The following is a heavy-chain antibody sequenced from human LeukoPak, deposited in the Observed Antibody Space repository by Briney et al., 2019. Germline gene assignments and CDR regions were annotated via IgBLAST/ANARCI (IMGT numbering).Heavy chain of an antibody. V-gene: IGHV1-69*05. CDR3: ARAAAGTEGYFDY. CDR1: GGTFSSYA. Sequence: SVKVSCKASGGTFSSYAISWVRQAPGQGLEWMGRIIPIFGTANYAQRFQGRVTITTDGSTSTAYMELSSLRSEDTAVYYCARAAAGTEGYFDYWGQGTLVTVSS. CDR2: IIPIFGTA. J-gene: IGHJ4*02. D-gene: IGHD6-13*01.